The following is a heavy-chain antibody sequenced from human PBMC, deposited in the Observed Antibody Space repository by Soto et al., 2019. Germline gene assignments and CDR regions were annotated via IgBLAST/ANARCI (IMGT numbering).Heavy chain of an antibody. Sequence: QVQQVQSGAEVRKPGSSVKVSCKTSGGLISKYSFNWVRQAPGQGLEWMGGVLPISGSTDYAQKFQGRLTITADRSTSTVYMELSRLRSDDTANYYCATIRVRGGPLRFEDGGQGMLISVSS. D-gene: IGHD5-12*01. CDR1: GGLISKYS. CDR3: ATIRVRGGPLRFED. V-gene: IGHV1-69*06. J-gene: IGHJ4*01. CDR2: VLPISGST.